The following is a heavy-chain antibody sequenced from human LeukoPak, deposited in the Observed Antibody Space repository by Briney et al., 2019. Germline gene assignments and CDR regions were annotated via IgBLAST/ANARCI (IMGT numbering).Heavy chain of an antibody. D-gene: IGHD6-13*01. CDR3: ARAGGSSWYVSLYY. CDR2: IIPIIGTP. V-gene: IGHV1-69*04. J-gene: IGHJ4*02. Sequence: SVKVSCKASGGTFSSYAISWVRQAPGQGLEWMGRIIPIIGTPDYAQKFQGRVTITADKSTHTAYLELTSLKPDDTAVYYCARAGGSSWYVSLYYWGQGTLVTVSS. CDR1: GGTFSSYA.